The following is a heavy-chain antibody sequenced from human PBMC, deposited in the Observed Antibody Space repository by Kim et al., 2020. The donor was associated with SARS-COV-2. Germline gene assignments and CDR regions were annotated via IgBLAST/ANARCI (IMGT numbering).Heavy chain of an antibody. CDR3: AKARGYSSSSVLDAFDI. CDR2: ISYDGSNK. V-gene: IGHV3-30*18. J-gene: IGHJ3*02. Sequence: GGSLRLSCAASGFTFSSYGMHWVRQAPGKGLEWVAVISYDGSNKYYADSVKGRFTISRDNSKNTLYLQMNSLRAEDTAVYYCAKARGYSSSSVLDAFDIWGQGTMVTVSS. D-gene: IGHD6-6*01. CDR1: GFTFSSYG.